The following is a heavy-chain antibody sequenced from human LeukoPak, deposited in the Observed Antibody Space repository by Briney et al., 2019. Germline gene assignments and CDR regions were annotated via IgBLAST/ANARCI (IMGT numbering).Heavy chain of an antibody. D-gene: IGHD3-22*01. Sequence: ASVKVSCKASGYTFTSYDINWVRQAPGQGLEWMGWINPNGGTNYGQKFQGRVTMTRDTSISIVYMEVSRLRSDDTAVYYCARGPSDSSGYYYEGDAFDIWGQGTVVTVSS. V-gene: IGHV1-2*02. CDR3: ARGPSDSSGYYYEGDAFDI. J-gene: IGHJ3*02. CDR1: GYTFTSYD. CDR2: INPNGGT.